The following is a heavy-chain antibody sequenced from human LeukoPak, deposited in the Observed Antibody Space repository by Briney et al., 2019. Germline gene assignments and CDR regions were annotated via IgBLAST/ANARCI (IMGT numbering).Heavy chain of an antibody. CDR1: GYTFTNYD. D-gene: IGHD2-15*01. J-gene: IGHJ5*02. Sequence: ASVKVSCKTSGYTFTNYDVTWVRQATGQGLEWMGWMNPNSGNTGYAQKFQGRVTMTRDTSISTAYMELSGLRSEDTAVYYCARLMGGGSPNRNTFDPWGQGTLVTVSS. CDR2: MNPNSGNT. V-gene: IGHV1-8*02. CDR3: ARLMGGGSPNRNTFDP.